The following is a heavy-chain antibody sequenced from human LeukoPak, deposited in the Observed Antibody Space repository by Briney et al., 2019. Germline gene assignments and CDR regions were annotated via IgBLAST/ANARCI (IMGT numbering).Heavy chain of an antibody. CDR2: ISGNSGKT. V-gene: IGHV3-23*01. J-gene: IGHJ4*02. D-gene: IGHD4-11*01. Sequence: GGSLRLSCADSEITFRSYAMYWVRQAPGKGLEWVSGISGNSGKTYYADSVKGRFTISRDNSKNTLYLQMNSLTVEDTALYYCARGSGDYYTNYFFYWGQGTLVTVSS. CDR1: EITFRSYA. CDR3: ARGSGDYYTNYFFY.